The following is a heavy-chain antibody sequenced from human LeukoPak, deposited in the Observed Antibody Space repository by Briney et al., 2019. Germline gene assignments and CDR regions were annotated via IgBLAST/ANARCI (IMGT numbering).Heavy chain of an antibody. CDR2: INHSGST. J-gene: IGHJ5*02. Sequence: SETLSLTCAGYGGSFSGYYWSWLRQPPGKGLEWIGEINHSGSTNYNPSLKSRVTISVDTSKNQFSLKLSSVTAADTAVYYCARGYCSSTSCYQNWFDPWGQGTLVTVSS. V-gene: IGHV4-34*01. CDR1: GGSFSGYY. CDR3: ARGYCSSTSCYQNWFDP. D-gene: IGHD2-2*01.